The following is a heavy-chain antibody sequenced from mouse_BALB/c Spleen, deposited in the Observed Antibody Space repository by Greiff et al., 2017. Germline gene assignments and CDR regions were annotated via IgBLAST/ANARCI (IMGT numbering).Heavy chain of an antibody. CDR1: GYTFSSYW. J-gene: IGHJ4*01. CDR2: ILPGSGST. Sequence: VKLVESGAELMKPGASVKISCKATGYTFSSYWIEWVKQRPGHGLEWIGEILPGSGSTNYNEKFKGKATFTADTSSNTAYMQLSSLTSEDSAVYYCARRELGRIDAMDYWGQGTSVTVSS. V-gene: IGHV1-9*01. D-gene: IGHD4-1*01. CDR3: ARRELGRIDAMDY.